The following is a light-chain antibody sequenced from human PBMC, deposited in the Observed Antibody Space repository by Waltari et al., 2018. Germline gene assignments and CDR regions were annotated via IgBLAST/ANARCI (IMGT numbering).Light chain of an antibody. Sequence: QSVLTQPPSVSGAPGQRVTIPCTGSGSNIGAGYDVHWYHQVPRTAPKLLIYGSTSRPLGVPDRFFGSTSGTSASLTITGLQVEDEGDYYYQSYDTSLSVVFGGGTKLTVL. CDR3: QSYDTSLSVV. J-gene: IGLJ3*02. CDR1: GSNIGAGYD. V-gene: IGLV1-40*01. CDR2: GST.